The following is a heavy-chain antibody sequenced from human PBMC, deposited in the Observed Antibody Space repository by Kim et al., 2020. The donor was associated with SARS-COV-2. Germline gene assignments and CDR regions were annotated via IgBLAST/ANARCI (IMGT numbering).Heavy chain of an antibody. CDR2: IKQDGSEK. V-gene: IGHV3-7*01. CDR1: GFTFSSYW. CDR3: ASSNGQIYTSTWYFDY. J-gene: IGHJ4*02. D-gene: IGHD6-13*01. Sequence: GGSLRLSCAASGFTFSSYWMSWVRQAPGKGLEWVANIKQDGSEKYYVDSVKGRFTISRDNAKNSLYLQMNSLRAEDTAVYYCASSNGQIYTSTWYFDYWGQGTLVTVSS.